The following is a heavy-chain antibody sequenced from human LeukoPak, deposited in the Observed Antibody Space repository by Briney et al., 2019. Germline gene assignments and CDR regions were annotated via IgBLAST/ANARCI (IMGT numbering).Heavy chain of an antibody. CDR3: ANDLGYIQLNLG. D-gene: IGHD1-1*01. Sequence: GGSLRLSCAASRFTFSSYAMSWVRQAPGKGLEWVSAISGSGGSTYYADSVKGRFTISRDNSRNTVYLQMNSLRAEDTAVYYCANDLGYIQLNLGRGQGTLVTVSS. J-gene: IGHJ4*02. CDR1: RFTFSSYA. V-gene: IGHV3-23*01. CDR2: ISGSGGST.